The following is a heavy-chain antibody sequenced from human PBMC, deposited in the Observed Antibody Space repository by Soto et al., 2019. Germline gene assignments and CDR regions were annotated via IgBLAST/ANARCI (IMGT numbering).Heavy chain of an antibody. D-gene: IGHD3-16*01. V-gene: IGHV2-5*02. CDR3: AHSRANEYVRDY. CDR2: IYRDDDK. Sequence: QITLKESGPTQVKPAQTLTLTCTFSGFSLSTNGVGVGWIRQPPGKALEWLDLIYRDDDKRYSPSLRSRHTITKDTCKILVLLTMTNMDPEDKATYYWAHSRANEYVRDYWGQGTLVTVSS. J-gene: IGHJ4*02. CDR1: GFSLSTNGVG.